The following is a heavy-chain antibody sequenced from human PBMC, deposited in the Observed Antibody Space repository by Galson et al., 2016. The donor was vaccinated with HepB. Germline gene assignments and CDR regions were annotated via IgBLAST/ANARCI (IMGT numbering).Heavy chain of an antibody. CDR2: MSYDGSTT. J-gene: IGHJ3*01. D-gene: IGHD3-10*01. CDR1: GFTFTSLG. V-gene: IGHV3-30*18. Sequence: RLSCAASGFTFTSLGMHWVRQAPGKGLEWAALMSYDGSTTFYGDSVKGRFTISRDNSKNTLYLQMSSLRVDDTALYYCAKDRSGAFDLWGQGTMVTVSS. CDR3: AKDRSGAFDL.